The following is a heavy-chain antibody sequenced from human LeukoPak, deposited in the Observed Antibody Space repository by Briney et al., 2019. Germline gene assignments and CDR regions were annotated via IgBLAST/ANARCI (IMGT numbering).Heavy chain of an antibody. CDR2: IYTSGSI. CDR3: AREALGYCSGGSCPYYFDY. CDR1: GGSISNHY. J-gene: IGHJ4*02. V-gene: IGHV4-4*07. Sequence: SETLSLTCTVSGGSISNHYWSWIRQPAGKGLEWIGRIYTSGSINHSPSLKSRVTMSVDTSKNQFSLKLSSVTAADTAVYYCAREALGYCSGGSCPYYFDYWGQGTLVTVSS. D-gene: IGHD2-15*01.